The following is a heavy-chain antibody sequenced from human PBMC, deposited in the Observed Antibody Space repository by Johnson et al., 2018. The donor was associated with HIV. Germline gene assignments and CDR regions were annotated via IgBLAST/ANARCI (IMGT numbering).Heavy chain of an antibody. V-gene: IGHV3-33*05. D-gene: IGHD3-22*01. J-gene: IGHJ3*02. Sequence: QVQLVESGGGVVQPGGSLRLSCAASGFTFSSYAMHWVRQAPGKGLEWVAVISYDGSNKYYADSVKGRFTISRDNSKNTLYLQMNTLRAEDTAVYYCARLIAVVIDGFDIWGQGTMVTVSA. CDR1: GFTFSSYA. CDR3: ARLIAVVIDGFDI. CDR2: ISYDGSNK.